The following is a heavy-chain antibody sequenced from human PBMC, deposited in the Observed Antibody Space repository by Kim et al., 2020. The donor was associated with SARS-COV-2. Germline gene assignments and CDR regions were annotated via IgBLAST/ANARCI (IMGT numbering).Heavy chain of an antibody. CDR3: ARDSWDTVTHGAYYFDY. CDR2: IIPILGIA. D-gene: IGHD4-17*01. V-gene: IGHV1-69*04. Sequence: SVKVSCKASGGTFSSYTISWVRQAPGQGLEWMGRIIPILGIANYAQKFQGRVTLTADKSTSTAYMELSSLRSEDTAVYYCARDSWDTVTHGAYYFDYWGQGTLVTVSS. J-gene: IGHJ4*02. CDR1: GGTFSSYT.